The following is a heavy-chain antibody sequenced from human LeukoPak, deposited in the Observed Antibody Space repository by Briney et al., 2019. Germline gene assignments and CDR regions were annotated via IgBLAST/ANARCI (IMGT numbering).Heavy chain of an antibody. CDR3: ARLPDP. CDR1: GGSISSNYYY. J-gene: IGHJ5*02. Sequence: SETLSLTCTVSGGSISSNYYYWGWIRQPLGKGLEWIGTISGTTYYTPSLKSRVTISVDTSKNQFSLKLSSVTAADTAVYYCARLPDPWGQGTLVTVSS. CDR2: ISGTT. V-gene: IGHV4-39*07.